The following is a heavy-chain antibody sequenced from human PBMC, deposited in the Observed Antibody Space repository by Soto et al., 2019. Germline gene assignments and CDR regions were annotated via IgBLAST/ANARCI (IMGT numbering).Heavy chain of an antibody. CDR2: INHSGST. D-gene: IGHD3-9*01. Sequence: SETLSLTCAVYGGSFSGYYWSWIRQPPGKGLEWIGEINHSGSTNYNPSIKSRVTISVDTSKNQFSLKLSSVTAADTAVYYCARALRYFDWLLGEYYFDYWGQGTLVTVSS. V-gene: IGHV4-34*01. CDR1: GGSFSGYY. J-gene: IGHJ4*02. CDR3: ARALRYFDWLLGEYYFDY.